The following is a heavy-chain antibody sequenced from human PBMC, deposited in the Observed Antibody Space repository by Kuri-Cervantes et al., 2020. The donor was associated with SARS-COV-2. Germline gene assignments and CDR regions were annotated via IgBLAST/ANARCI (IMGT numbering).Heavy chain of an antibody. CDR2: ISNDGRTE. V-gene: IGHV3-30*04. Sequence: GESLKISCAASGFTVSSHVMHWVRQAPGKGLEWVTVISNDGRTEYYADSVKGRFTISRDKAKNTLYLQMNSLRPEDTAVYYCARDPHGMDVWGQGTMVTVSS. CDR3: ARDPHGMDV. J-gene: IGHJ6*02. CDR1: GFTVSSHV.